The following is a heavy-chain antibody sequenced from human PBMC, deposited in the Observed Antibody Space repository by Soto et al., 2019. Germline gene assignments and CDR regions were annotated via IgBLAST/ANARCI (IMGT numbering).Heavy chain of an antibody. V-gene: IGHV1-69*06. CDR3: ATTSSSSWPLENWFDP. J-gene: IGHJ5*02. D-gene: IGHD6-13*01. CDR2: IIPIFGTA. Sequence: QIQLVQSGAEVTKPGSSVKVSCKASGGTFSSYAISWVRQAPGQGLDWMGGIIPIFGTANYAQKFQGRVTITADKSTSNAYMELSRLRSEATAFYACATTSSSSWPLENWFDPWGQGTLVTVSS. CDR1: GGTFSSYA.